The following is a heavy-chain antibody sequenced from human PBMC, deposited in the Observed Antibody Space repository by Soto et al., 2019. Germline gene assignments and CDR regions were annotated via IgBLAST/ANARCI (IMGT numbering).Heavy chain of an antibody. CDR3: ARDLNWALDY. V-gene: IGHV1-69*01. CDR2: IVPIFGTF. J-gene: IGHJ4*02. Sequence: QVHLVQSAAEVKKPGSSVRVSCTVSGGTFGRNTIVWVRQAPEQGLECMGHIVPIFGTFKYAQKFQGRVTFTADESTTTAYMDLSRLTSEEPAVYFCARDLNWALDYWGQGTLVTVSS. D-gene: IGHD7-27*01. CDR1: GGTFGRNT.